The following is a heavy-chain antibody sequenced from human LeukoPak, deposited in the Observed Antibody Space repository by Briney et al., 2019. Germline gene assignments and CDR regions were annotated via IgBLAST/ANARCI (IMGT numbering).Heavy chain of an antibody. CDR3: AKDLYSNYGPADY. Sequence: GGSLRLSCVASGITFSNYAVSWVRQAPEKGLDWVSVISGSAHKIRYADSVKGRFTISRDNSENIVYLQMNNLRVEDTAVYYCAKDLYSNYGPADYWGQGNLVTVSS. D-gene: IGHD4-11*01. CDR2: ISGSAHKI. V-gene: IGHV3-23*01. CDR1: GITFSNYA. J-gene: IGHJ4*02.